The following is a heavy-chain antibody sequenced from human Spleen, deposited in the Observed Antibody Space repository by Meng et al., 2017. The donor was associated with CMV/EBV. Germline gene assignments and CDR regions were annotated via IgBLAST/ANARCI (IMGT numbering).Heavy chain of an antibody. J-gene: IGHJ4*02. D-gene: IGHD7-27*01. CDR3: VRQLAPNWADMTEHFDS. Sequence: SIHSHNYYWVWVRQPPRKRLEWIGRISSSGTTHLHPSLKGRATMFVDTSNNHFSLKLTSVTVTDTAFYYCVRQLAPNWADMTEHFDSWGQGALVTVSS. V-gene: IGHV4-39*01. CDR1: SIHSHNYY. CDR2: ISSSGTT.